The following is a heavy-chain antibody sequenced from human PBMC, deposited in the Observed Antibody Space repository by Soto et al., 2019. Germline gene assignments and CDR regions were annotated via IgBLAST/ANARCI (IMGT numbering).Heavy chain of an antibody. D-gene: IGHD1-1*01. CDR3: ARNGGTFDP. CDR1: GFTFSDYD. V-gene: IGHV3-11*01. J-gene: IGHJ5*02. Sequence: QVQLVESGGGLVQPGGSLRLSCAASGFTFSDYDMSWIRQAAGKGLEWLSFISTSGNIRYYADSVEGRFTISRDNAKNSLYLQMNSLRAEDTAVYFCARNGGTFDPWGQGTLVTVSS. CDR2: ISTSGNIR.